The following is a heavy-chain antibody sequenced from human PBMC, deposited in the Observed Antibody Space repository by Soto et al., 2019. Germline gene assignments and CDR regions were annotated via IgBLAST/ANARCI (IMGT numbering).Heavy chain of an antibody. J-gene: IGHJ4*02. CDR1: GVSFSGYY. D-gene: IGHD3-22*01. V-gene: IGHV4-34*01. CDR2: INHSGST. Sequence: QVQLQQWGAGLLKPSETLSLTCAVYGVSFSGYYWSWIRQPPGKGLEWIGEINHSGSTNYNPSLKSRVTISVDTSKNQFSLKLSSVTAADTAVYYCARSARYDSSGYPDYWGQGILVTVSS. CDR3: ARSARYDSSGYPDY.